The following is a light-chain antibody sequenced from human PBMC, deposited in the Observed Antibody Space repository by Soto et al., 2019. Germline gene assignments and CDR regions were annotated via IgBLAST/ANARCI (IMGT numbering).Light chain of an antibody. J-gene: IGLJ2*01. CDR1: SGHSSYA. CDR3: QTWGTGTVV. CDR2: LNSDGSH. V-gene: IGLV4-69*01. Sequence: QAVLTQSPSASASLGASVKLTCTLSSGHSSYAIAWHRQQPEKGPRYLMKLNSDGSHIEGDGIPDRFSGSSSGAERYLTISSLQSEDEADYYCQTWGTGTVVFGGGTKLTVL.